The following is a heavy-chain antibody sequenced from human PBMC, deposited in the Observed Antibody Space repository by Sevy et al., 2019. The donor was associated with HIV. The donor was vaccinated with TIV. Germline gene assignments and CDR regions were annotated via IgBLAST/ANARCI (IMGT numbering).Heavy chain of an antibody. CDR2: ISGSGGSGDKT. CDR1: GFTFSNYA. V-gene: IGHV3-23*01. J-gene: IGHJ5*02. CDR3: ARKYDSSGYFDD. Sequence: GGSLRLSCAASGFTFSNYAMNWVRQAPGKGLEWVSGISGSGGSGDKTNYADSVKGRFTISRDDSKNSVYLELNSLRAEDTAIYYCARKYDSSGYFDDWGQGTLVTVSS. D-gene: IGHD3-22*01.